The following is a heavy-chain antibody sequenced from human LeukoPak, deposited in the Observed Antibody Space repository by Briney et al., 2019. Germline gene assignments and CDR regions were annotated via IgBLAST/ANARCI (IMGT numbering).Heavy chain of an antibody. Sequence: LRLSCAASGFTFSSYSMNWVRQPPGKGLEWIGYIYHSGSTYYNPSLKSRVTISVDTSKNQFSLKLSSVTAADTAVYYCARGLSGSRMVRGVINYWGQGTLVTVSS. CDR2: IYHSGST. CDR1: GFTFSSYS. CDR3: ARGLSGSRMVRGVINY. J-gene: IGHJ4*02. V-gene: IGHV4-30-4*08. D-gene: IGHD3-10*01.